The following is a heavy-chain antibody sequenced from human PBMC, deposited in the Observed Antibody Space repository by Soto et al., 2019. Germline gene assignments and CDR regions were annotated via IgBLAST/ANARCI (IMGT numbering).Heavy chain of an antibody. CDR3: ARYCSGGSCYSDPFDY. D-gene: IGHD2-15*01. J-gene: IGHJ4*02. CDR1: GFTFSSYS. CDR2: ISSSSSYI. Sequence: GGSLRLSCAASGFTFSSYSMNWVRQAPGKGLEWVSSISSSSSYIYYADSVKGRFTISRDNAKNSLYLQMNSLRAEDTAVYYCARYCSGGSCYSDPFDYWGQGTLVTVSS. V-gene: IGHV3-21*01.